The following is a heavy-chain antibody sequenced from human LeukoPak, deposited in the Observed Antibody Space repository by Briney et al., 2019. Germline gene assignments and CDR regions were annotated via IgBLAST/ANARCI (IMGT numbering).Heavy chain of an antibody. V-gene: IGHV4-38-2*01. J-gene: IGHJ4*02. CDR1: GYSISSGYY. CDR2: IYHSGST. CDR3: ARGGSSSSSYGVHY. D-gene: IGHD6-6*01. Sequence: SETLSLTCAVSGYSISSGYYWGWIRQPPGKGLEWIGSIYHSGSTYYNPSLKSRVTISVDTSKNQFSLKLSSVTAADTAVYYCARGGSSSSSYGVHYWGQGTLVTVSS.